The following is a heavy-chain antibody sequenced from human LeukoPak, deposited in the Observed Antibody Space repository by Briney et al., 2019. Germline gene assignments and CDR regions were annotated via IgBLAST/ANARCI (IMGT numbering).Heavy chain of an antibody. D-gene: IGHD5-12*01. Sequence: SETLSLTCAVDGGSFSGYYWSWIRQPQGKGLEWIGEINHSGSTNYNPSLKSRVTISVDTSKNHFSLKLSSVTAADTAVYYCARVRATGAFDYWGQGTLVTVSS. CDR1: GGSFSGYY. J-gene: IGHJ4*02. V-gene: IGHV4-34*01. CDR2: INHSGST. CDR3: ARVRATGAFDY.